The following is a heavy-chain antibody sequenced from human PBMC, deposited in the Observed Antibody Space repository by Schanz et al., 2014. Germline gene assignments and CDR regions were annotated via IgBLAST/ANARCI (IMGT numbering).Heavy chain of an antibody. CDR1: GLTFSNHA. CDR2: ISGSGDNT. CDR3: AKVWGSDYFYPFDY. J-gene: IGHJ4*02. Sequence: EVQLLESGGGLVQPGGSLRLSCAASGLTFSNHAMSWVRQAPGKGLEWVSAISGSGDNTFYADSVRGRFTISRDNSRNTLYLQMNSLRAEDTAVYYCAKVWGSDYFYPFDYWGQGTLVTVSS. V-gene: IGHV3-23*01. D-gene: IGHD3-22*01.